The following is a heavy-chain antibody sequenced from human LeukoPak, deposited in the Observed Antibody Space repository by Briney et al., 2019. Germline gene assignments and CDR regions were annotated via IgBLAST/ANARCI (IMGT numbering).Heavy chain of an antibody. CDR3: ARGIIVGATWGENDNWFDP. J-gene: IGHJ5*02. Sequence: PSETLSLTCTVSDDSITIYYWSWIRQPPGKGLEWIGYIDHTGITNYNPSLNSRVTISRDTSKNHFSLELSSATAADTAVYYCARGIIVGATWGENDNWFDPWGQGTLVTVSS. CDR2: IDHTGIT. V-gene: IGHV4-59*01. D-gene: IGHD1-26*01. CDR1: DDSITIYY.